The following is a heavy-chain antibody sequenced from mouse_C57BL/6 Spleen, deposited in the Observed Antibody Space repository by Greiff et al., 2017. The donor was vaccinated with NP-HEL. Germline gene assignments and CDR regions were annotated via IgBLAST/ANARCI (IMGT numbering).Heavy chain of an antibody. Sequence: VQLQQPGAELVMPGASVKLSCKASGYTFTSYWMHWVKQRPGQGLEWIGEIDPSDSYTNYNQKFKGKSTLTVDKSSSTAYMQRSSLTSEDSAVYYCARCVFLTTAVEGYFDVWGTGTTVTVSS. CDR3: ARCVFLTTAVEGYFDV. J-gene: IGHJ1*03. CDR1: GYTFTSYW. V-gene: IGHV1-69*01. D-gene: IGHD1-1*01. CDR2: IDPSDSYT.